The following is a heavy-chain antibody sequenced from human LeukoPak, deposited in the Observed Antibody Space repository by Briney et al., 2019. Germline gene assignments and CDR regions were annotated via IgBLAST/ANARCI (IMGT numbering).Heavy chain of an antibody. Sequence: PSETLSLTCTVSGGSISSGDYYWSWIRQPPGKGLEWIGYIYYSGSTYYNPSLKSRVTISVDTSKSQFSLKLSSVTAADTAVYYCARAIVVVITNWFDPWGQGTLVTVSS. CDR2: IYYSGST. J-gene: IGHJ5*02. V-gene: IGHV4-30-4*01. CDR3: ARAIVVVITNWFDP. CDR1: GGSISSGDYY. D-gene: IGHD3-22*01.